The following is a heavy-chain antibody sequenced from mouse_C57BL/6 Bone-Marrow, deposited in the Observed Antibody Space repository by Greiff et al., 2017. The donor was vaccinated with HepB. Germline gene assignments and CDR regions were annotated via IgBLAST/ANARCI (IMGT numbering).Heavy chain of an antibody. CDR3: AKDYYGSSYDAMDY. V-gene: IGHV5-17*01. Sequence: EVNLVESGGGLVKPGGSLKLSCAASGFTFSDYGMHWVRQAPEKGLEWVAYISSGSSTIYYADTVKGRFTISRDNAKNTLFLQRTSLRSEDTAMYYCAKDYYGSSYDAMDYWGQGTSVTVSS. J-gene: IGHJ4*01. CDR1: GFTFSDYG. D-gene: IGHD1-1*01. CDR2: ISSGSSTI.